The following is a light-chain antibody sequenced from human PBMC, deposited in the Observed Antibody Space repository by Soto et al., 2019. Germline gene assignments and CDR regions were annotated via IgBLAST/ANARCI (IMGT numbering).Light chain of an antibody. V-gene: IGKV3D-15*01. J-gene: IGKJ5*01. CDR2: GAS. CDR1: QSVSSTY. Sequence: ETVLTQSPGTLSLSPGERAILSCRAIQSVSSTYLAWYQQKPGQAPRLLIYGASTRATGIPARFSGSGSGTEFTPTISSLQSEDFAVYYCQQYNNWPHITFGQGTRLEIK. CDR3: QQYNNWPHIT.